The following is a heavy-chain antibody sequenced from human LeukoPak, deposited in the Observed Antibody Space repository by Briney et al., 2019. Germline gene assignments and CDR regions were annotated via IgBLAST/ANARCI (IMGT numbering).Heavy chain of an antibody. V-gene: IGHV3-11*04. Sequence: GGSLRLSCAASGFTFSDYYMSWIRQAPGKGLEWVSYISSSGSTIYYADSVKGRFTISRDNAKNSLYLQMNSLRAEDTAVYYCASSYSSGPFDYWGQGTLVTVSS. CDR1: GFTFSDYY. J-gene: IGHJ4*02. CDR2: ISSSGSTI. D-gene: IGHD6-19*01. CDR3: ASSYSSGPFDY.